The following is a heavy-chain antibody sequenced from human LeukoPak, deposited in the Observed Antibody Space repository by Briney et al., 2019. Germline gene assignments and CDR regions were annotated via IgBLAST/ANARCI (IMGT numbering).Heavy chain of an antibody. CDR2: IKQDGSEK. Sequence: GGSLRLSCAASGFTFSSYWMSWVRQAPGKGLEWVANIKQDGSEKYYVDSVKGRFTISRDNAKNSLYLQMNSLRAEDTALYYCARKGDDSSGYGAFDIWGQGTMATVSS. D-gene: IGHD3-22*01. V-gene: IGHV3-7*03. CDR1: GFTFSSYW. CDR3: ARKGDDSSGYGAFDI. J-gene: IGHJ3*02.